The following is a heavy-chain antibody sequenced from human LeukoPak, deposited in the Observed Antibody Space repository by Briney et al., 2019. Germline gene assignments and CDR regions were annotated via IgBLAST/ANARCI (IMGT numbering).Heavy chain of an antibody. CDR1: GGSISSYY. V-gene: IGHV4-59*12. D-gene: IGHD3-22*01. J-gene: IGHJ4*02. CDR2: IYYSGTT. Sequence: SETLSLTCTVSGGSISSYYWSWIRQPPGKGLEWIGYIYYSGTTNYNPSLKSRVTISVDTSKNQFSLKLSSVTAADTAVYYCATTHSVGYYDSSGYYEDWGQGTLVTVSS. CDR3: ATTHSVGYYDSSGYYED.